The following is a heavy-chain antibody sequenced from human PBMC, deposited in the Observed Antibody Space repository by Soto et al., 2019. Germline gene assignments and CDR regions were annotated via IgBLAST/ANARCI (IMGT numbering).Heavy chain of an antibody. CDR1: GFTFSSYG. Sequence: GGSLRLSCAASGFTFSSYGMHWVRQAPGKGLEWVAVIWYDGSNKYYADSVKGRFTISRDNSKNTLYLQMNSLRAEDTAVYYCATSFHYGSGSYYQNYYGMDVWGQGTTVTVSS. CDR3: ATSFHYGSGSYYQNYYGMDV. V-gene: IGHV3-30*02. CDR2: IWYDGSNK. D-gene: IGHD3-10*01. J-gene: IGHJ6*02.